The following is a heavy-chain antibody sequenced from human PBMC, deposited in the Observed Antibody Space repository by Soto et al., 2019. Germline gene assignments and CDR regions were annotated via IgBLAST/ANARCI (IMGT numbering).Heavy chain of an antibody. V-gene: IGHV3-13*01. D-gene: IGHD5-18*01. CDR3: ARGGYSYGYGGRESMDV. CDR2: IGTAGDT. J-gene: IGHJ6*02. CDR1: GFTFSSYD. Sequence: EVQLVESGGGLVQPGGSLRLSCAASGFTFSSYDMHWVRQATGKGLEWVSAIGTAGDTYYPGSVKGRFTISRENAKNSLYLQMNSLSADDPAVYYGARGGYSYGYGGRESMDVWGQGTTVTVSS.